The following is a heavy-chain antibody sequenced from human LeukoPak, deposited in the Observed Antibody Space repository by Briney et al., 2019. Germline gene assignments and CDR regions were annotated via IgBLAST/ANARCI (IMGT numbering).Heavy chain of an antibody. CDR2: IWYDGSNK. CDR3: ARGPHIVGATQHRYYFDY. CDR1: GFTFSSYG. J-gene: IGHJ4*02. V-gene: IGHV3-33*01. D-gene: IGHD1-26*01. Sequence: AGGSLRLSCAASGFTFSSYGMHWVRQAPGKGLEWVAVIWYDGSNKYYADSVKGRFTISRDNSKNTLYLQMNSLRAEDTAVYYCARGPHIVGATQHRYYFDYWGQGTLVTVSS.